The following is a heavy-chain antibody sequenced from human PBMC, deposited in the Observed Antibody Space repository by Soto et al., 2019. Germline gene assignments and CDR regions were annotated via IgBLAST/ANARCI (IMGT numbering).Heavy chain of an antibody. CDR2: IGATGSTT. Sequence: EVQLLDSGGGLVQPGGSLRLSCAASGFTFSSYAMNWVRQAPGKGLQWVSAIGATGSTTYYADSVKARFTISRDNSKTTLSLPVKSLRAEDTAVYYCSTSGSGSYFCCYYFDYWGQGTLVAASS. CDR3: STSGSGSYFCCYYFDY. CDR1: GFTFSSYA. V-gene: IGHV3-23*01. D-gene: IGHD3-10*01. J-gene: IGHJ4*02.